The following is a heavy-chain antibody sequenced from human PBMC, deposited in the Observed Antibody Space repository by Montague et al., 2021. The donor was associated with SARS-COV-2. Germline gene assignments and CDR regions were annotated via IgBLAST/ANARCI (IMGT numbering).Heavy chain of an antibody. V-gene: IGHV4-59*08. Sequence: SETLSLTCVVSGDSISGHYWTWIRQPPGKGLEWIGYVSFSGSPNYNPSLKSRVTISADTSKKQFSLQLTSVTAADTAMYYCAKPRGVEGATRFAFDTWGQGKMVIVSS. D-gene: IGHD2-15*01. CDR3: AKPRGVEGATRFAFDT. J-gene: IGHJ3*02. CDR2: VSFSGSP. CDR1: GDSISGHY.